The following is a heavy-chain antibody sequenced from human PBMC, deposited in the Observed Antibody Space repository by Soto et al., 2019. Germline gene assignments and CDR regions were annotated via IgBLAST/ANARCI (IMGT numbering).Heavy chain of an antibody. CDR3: ARRRSGWFFDF. D-gene: IGHD6-19*01. CDR2: IYHGGGT. J-gene: IGHJ4*02. Sequence: QVQLQESGPGLVKPSGTLSLTCAVSSASISSSNWWSWVRQTPGKGLEWIGEIYHGGGTYYSPSLKSRVTISVDQSKNQFSLKLISVTAADTAVYYCARRRSGWFFDFWGQGTLVTVSS. CDR1: SASISSSNW. V-gene: IGHV4-4*02.